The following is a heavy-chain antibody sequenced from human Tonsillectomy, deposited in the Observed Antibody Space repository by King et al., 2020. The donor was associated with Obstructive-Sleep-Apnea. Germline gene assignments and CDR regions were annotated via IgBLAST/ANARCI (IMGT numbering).Heavy chain of an antibody. J-gene: IGHJ4*02. V-gene: IGHV3-7*01. CDR3: ARDMADDSSGYYYEVFDY. Sequence: VQLVESGGGLVQPGGSLRLSCAASGFTFSSYWMSWVRQAPGKGLEWVANIKQDGSEKYYVDSVKGRFTISRDNAKNSLYLQMSSLRAEDTAVYYCARDMADDSSGYYYEVFDYWGQGTLVTVSS. CDR1: GFTFSSYW. D-gene: IGHD3-22*01. CDR2: IKQDGSEK.